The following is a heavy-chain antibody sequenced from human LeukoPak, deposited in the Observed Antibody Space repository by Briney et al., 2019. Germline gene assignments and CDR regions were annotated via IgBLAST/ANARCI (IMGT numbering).Heavy chain of an antibody. CDR1: GFTFSSYG. D-gene: IGHD3-22*01. Sequence: GGSLRLSCAASGFTFSSYGMSWVRQAPGKGLEWVSSITTSSTYIYYADSVKGRFTISRDSAKNSLYLQMNSLRAEDTAVYYCAKSNGYGLIDIWGQGTMVTVSS. V-gene: IGHV3-21*04. CDR3: AKSNGYGLIDI. CDR2: ITTSSTYI. J-gene: IGHJ3*02.